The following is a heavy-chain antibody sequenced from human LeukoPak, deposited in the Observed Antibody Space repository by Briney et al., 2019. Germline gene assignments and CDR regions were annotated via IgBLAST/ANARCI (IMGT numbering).Heavy chain of an antibody. CDR1: GFTVSSNY. CDR2: IWYDGSNK. Sequence: GGSLRLSCAASGFTVSSNYMHWVRQAPGKGLEWVAVIWYDGSNKYYADSVKGRFTISRDNSKNTLYLQMNSLRAEDTAVYYCARDVPAYYYDSSGYTDAFDIWGQGTMVTVSS. J-gene: IGHJ3*02. CDR3: ARDVPAYYYDSSGYTDAFDI. D-gene: IGHD3-22*01. V-gene: IGHV3-33*08.